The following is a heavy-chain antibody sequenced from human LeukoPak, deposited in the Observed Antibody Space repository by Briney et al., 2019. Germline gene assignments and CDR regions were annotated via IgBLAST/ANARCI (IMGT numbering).Heavy chain of an antibody. CDR1: GGSIHDYY. D-gene: IGHD6-13*01. CDR3: ARESVAAGTRWFDY. Sequence: SETLSLTCTVFGGSIHDYYWTWIRRSSGKGLEWIGRVQINENNNYNPSLRSRLTLSLDTSKNQFSLNLTSVTAADTAIYYCARESVAAGTRWFDYWGQGTLVTVSP. CDR2: VQINENN. V-gene: IGHV4-4*07. J-gene: IGHJ4*02.